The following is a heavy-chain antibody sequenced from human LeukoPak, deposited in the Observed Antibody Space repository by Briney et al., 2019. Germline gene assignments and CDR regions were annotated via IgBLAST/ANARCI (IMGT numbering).Heavy chain of an antibody. V-gene: IGHV5-51*01. J-gene: IGHJ3*02. D-gene: IGHD3-22*01. CDR2: IYPGDSDT. CDR1: GYIFTSCS. CDR3: ARLTVRGYYDSSGYPSDAFDI. Sequence: AGESLQISCKGSGYIFTSCSIGWVRQMPGKGLEWMGIIYPGDSDTRYSPSFQGQVTISADKSISTAYLQWSSLKASDTAMYYCARLTVRGYYDSSGYPSDAFDIWGQGTMVTVSS.